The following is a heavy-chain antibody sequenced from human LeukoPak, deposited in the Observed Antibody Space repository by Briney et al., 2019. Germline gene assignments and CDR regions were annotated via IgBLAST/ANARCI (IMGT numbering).Heavy chain of an antibody. D-gene: IGHD3-22*01. Sequence: SETLSLTCNVSGGSISSGHYYWSWIRQPPGKGLEWIVSIYYSGSTYYNPSLKSRVTISVDTSKNQFSLKLSSVTAADTAVYYCARHETYYYDSSGYRPFDYWGQGTLVTVSS. CDR3: ARHETYYYDSSGYRPFDY. V-gene: IGHV4-39*01. CDR1: GGSISSGHYY. CDR2: IYYSGST. J-gene: IGHJ4*02.